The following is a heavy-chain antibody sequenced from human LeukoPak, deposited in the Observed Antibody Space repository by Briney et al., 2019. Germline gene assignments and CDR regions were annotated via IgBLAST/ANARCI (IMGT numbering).Heavy chain of an antibody. V-gene: IGHV3-48*03. Sequence: GGSLRISCAASGFILSSHEISGVRQAPGKGLEWVSYISDVGRSDIYFADSVKGRFTLSRDNAKNSLYLQMNSLRAEDTAIYYCARETPNCGGDCFDYWGQGTLVTVSS. CDR3: ARETPNCGGDCFDY. CDR1: GFILSSHE. J-gene: IGHJ4*02. CDR2: ISDVGRSDI. D-gene: IGHD2-21*02.